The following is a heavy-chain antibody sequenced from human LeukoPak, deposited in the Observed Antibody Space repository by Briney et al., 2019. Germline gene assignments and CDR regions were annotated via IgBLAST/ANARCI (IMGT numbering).Heavy chain of an antibody. D-gene: IGHD3-22*01. J-gene: IGHJ4*02. CDR1: GFTFDDYA. V-gene: IGHV3-9*01. CDR3: AKVFHYYDSSGSFDY. Sequence: PGGSLRLSCAASGFTFDDYAMHWVRQAPGKGLEWVSGISWNSGSIGYADSVKGRFTISRDNTKNSLYLQMNSLRAEDTALYYCAKVFHYYDSSGSFDYWGQGTLVTVSS. CDR2: ISWNSGSI.